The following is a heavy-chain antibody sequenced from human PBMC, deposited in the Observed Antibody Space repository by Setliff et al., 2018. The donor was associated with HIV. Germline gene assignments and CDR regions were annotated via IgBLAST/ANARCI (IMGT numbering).Heavy chain of an antibody. CDR3: VRSGCNSNICYDSRGWLDS. J-gene: IGHJ5*01. D-gene: IGHD5-12*01. V-gene: IGHV4-61*02. Sequence: PSETLSLTCTVSGGSIDSGNYDWNWVRQPGGKGLEWIGRIYTRGSTKYSPTFESRVTMSLDTSKNQFSLNLRSVTAADTALYYCVRSGCNSNICYDSRGWLDSWGQGTQVTVSS. CDR2: IYTRGST. CDR1: GGSIDSGNYD.